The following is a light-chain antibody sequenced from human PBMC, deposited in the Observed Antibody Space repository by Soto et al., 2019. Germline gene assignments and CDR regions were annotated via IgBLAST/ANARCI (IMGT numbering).Light chain of an antibody. J-gene: IGKJ5*01. CDR1: QSVGTK. Sequence: IVLTQSPATLSVSPGERANLSGRASQSVGTKLAWYQQKFGQAPRLLIYGASSRATGIPERFSGSGSGTDFTLTISRLEPEDFAVYYCQQYGSSVITFGQGTRLEIK. CDR3: QQYGSSVIT. V-gene: IGKV3-20*01. CDR2: GAS.